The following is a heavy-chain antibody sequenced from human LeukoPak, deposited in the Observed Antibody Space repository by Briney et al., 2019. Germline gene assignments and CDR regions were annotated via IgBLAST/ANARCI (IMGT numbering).Heavy chain of an antibody. D-gene: IGHD4-23*01. J-gene: IGHJ2*01. CDR1: GFTFTAYY. Sequence: GASVKVSCKASGFTFTAYYLHGVRQAPGQGLEWMGWINPNSGGTNYAQKFQDRVTMTRDTSISTAYMELSRLTSDDTAVYYCARGGAVETSDYWYFDLWGRGTLVTVSS. CDR2: INPNSGGT. CDR3: ARGGAVETSDYWYFDL. V-gene: IGHV1-2*02.